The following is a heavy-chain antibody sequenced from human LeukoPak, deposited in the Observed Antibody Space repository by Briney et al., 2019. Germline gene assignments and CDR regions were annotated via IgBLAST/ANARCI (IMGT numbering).Heavy chain of an antibody. D-gene: IGHD1-26*01. J-gene: IGHJ4*02. V-gene: IGHV3-7*01. CDR3: ARDGGNYSPQDY. CDR2: IDSDGSEK. Sequence: GGSLRLSCTASGFTFNNFWMSWVRRAPGKGLEWVANIDSDGSEKYYVDSVKGRFTVSRDNAKNTLSLHMNSLRAGDTGVYYCARDGGNYSPQDYWGQGTLVTVSS. CDR1: GFTFNNFW.